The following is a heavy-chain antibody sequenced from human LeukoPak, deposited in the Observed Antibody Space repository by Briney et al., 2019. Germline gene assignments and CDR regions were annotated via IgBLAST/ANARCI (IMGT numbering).Heavy chain of an antibody. V-gene: IGHV3-30*18. CDR2: VSFDGSKK. J-gene: IGHJ5*02. CDR3: AKDRPMDQSRDIINRFDP. Sequence: GRSLRLSCAASGFTFSSYGMHWVRQAPGKGLEWVAVVSFDGSKKYYGDSVKGRFTISRDNSKSTLYLEMNSLRAEDTAVYYCAKDRPMDQSRDIINRFDPWGQGTLVTVSS. CDR1: GFTFSSYG. D-gene: IGHD5-12*01.